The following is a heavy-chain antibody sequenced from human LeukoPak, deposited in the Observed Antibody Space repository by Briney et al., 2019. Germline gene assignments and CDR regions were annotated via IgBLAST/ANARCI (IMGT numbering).Heavy chain of an antibody. J-gene: IGHJ3*01. D-gene: IGHD3-16*01. CDR1: GFTFSSYS. Sequence: PGGSLRLSCAASGFTFSSYSMNWVRQAPGKGLEWLSCISVSSRNVIDYADSVKGRSTISRDDAKNSLYLQMNSLRAEDTAVYFCARDFGPRLYAFDVWGQGTMITVSS. V-gene: IGHV3-48*04. CDR3: ARDFGPRLYAFDV. CDR2: ISVSSRNVI.